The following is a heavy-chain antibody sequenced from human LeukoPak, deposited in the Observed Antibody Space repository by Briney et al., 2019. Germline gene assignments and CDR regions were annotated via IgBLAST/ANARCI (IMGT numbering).Heavy chain of an antibody. J-gene: IGHJ4*02. CDR1: GGSINFYY. Sequence: PSETLSLTCTVSGGSINFYYWSWFRQPPGKGLEWIGYIYYSGSTNYNPSLKSRVTISVDTSKNQFSLKVRSVTAEDRAVYYCASVENGYSYGPIDYWGQGTLVTVSS. CDR3: ASVENGYSYGPIDY. CDR2: IYYSGST. V-gene: IGHV4-59*01. D-gene: IGHD5-18*01.